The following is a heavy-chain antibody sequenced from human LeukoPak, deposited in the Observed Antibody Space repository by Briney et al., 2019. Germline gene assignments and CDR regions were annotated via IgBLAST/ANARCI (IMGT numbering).Heavy chain of an antibody. CDR1: GGSFSGYY. CDR2: INHSGSI. CDR3: ARSYSGGGIDY. V-gene: IGHV4-34*01. D-gene: IGHD6-25*01. J-gene: IGHJ4*02. Sequence: SETLSLTCAVYGGSFSGYYWSWIRQPPGKGLEWIGEINHSGSINYNPSLKSRVTISVDTSKNQFSLKLSSVTAADTAVYYCARSYSGGGIDYWGQGTLVTVSS.